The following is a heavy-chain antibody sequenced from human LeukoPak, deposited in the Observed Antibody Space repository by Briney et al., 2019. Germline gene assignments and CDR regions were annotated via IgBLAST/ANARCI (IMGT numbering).Heavy chain of an antibody. D-gene: IGHD3-22*01. J-gene: IGHJ4*02. Sequence: GGSLRLSCAASGFTFSSYWMSWVRQAPGKGLEWVANIKQDGSEQYYVDSVKGRFTISRDNAKNSLYLQMNSLRAEDTAVYYCARDRGITMIVVVNWGQGTLVTVSP. V-gene: IGHV3-7*01. CDR1: GFTFSSYW. CDR3: ARDRGITMIVVVN. CDR2: IKQDGSEQ.